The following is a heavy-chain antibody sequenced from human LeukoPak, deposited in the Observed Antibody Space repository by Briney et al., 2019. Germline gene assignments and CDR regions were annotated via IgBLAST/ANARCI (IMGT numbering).Heavy chain of an antibody. J-gene: IGHJ4*02. CDR3: ARGPTGSSSRGVWYFDY. D-gene: IGHD6-13*01. V-gene: IGHV1-2*02. CDR1: GYTFTGYY. CDR2: INPNSGGT. Sequence: GASVKVSCKASGYTFTGYYMHWVRQAPGQGLEWMGWINPNSGGTNYAQKFQGRVTMTRNTSISTAYMELSSLRSEDTAVYYCARGPTGSSSRGVWYFDYWGQGTLVTVSS.